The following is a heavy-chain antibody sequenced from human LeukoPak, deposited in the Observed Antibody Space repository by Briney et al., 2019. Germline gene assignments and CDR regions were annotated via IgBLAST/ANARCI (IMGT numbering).Heavy chain of an antibody. D-gene: IGHD3-16*01. J-gene: IGHJ4*02. V-gene: IGHV3-7*01. CDR2: IEHDESEK. CDR3: TRRLDD. CDR1: GFTFSDHY. Sequence: GGSLRLSCTVSGFTFSDHYMEWVRQAPGKGLEWVANIEHDESEKNYLDSVKGRFTISRDNAQNSLYLQMNGLRVEDTAVYYCTRRLDDWGQGTLVTVSS.